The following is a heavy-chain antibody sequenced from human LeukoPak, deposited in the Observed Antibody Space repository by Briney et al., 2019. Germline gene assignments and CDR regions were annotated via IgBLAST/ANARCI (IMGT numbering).Heavy chain of an antibody. CDR2: INPSGGST. CDR3: ARDSPRYPGIVATILLLDY. CDR1: GYTFTSYY. D-gene: IGHD5-12*01. J-gene: IGHJ4*02. V-gene: IGHV1-46*01. Sequence: ASVKVSCKASGYTFTSYYMHWVRQAPGQGLEGMGIINPSGGSTSYAQKFQGRVTMTRATSTSTVYMELSSLRSEDTAVYYCARDSPRYPGIVATILLLDYWGQGTLVTVSS.